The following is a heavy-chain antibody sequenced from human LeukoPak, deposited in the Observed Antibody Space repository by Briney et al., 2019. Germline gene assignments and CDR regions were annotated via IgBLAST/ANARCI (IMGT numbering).Heavy chain of an antibody. D-gene: IGHD6-13*01. CDR3: ARYSSTWPYWYFDL. V-gene: IGHV4-30-2*01. CDR2: ISHSGST. Sequence: PSQTLSLTCAVSGGSIISGGYSWSWIRQPPGKGLEWIGYISHSGSTYYNPSLKSRVTISVDRSKNQFSLKLTSVTAADTAVYRCARYSSTWPYWYFDLWGRGALVTVSS. CDR1: GGSIISGGYS. J-gene: IGHJ2*01.